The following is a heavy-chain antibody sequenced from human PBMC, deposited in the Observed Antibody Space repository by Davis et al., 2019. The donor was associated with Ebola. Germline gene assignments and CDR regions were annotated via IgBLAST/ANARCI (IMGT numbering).Heavy chain of an antibody. J-gene: IGHJ4*02. Sequence: PGGSLRLSCAASGFTFTVYVMSWVRQAPGKGLEWISSISNSGYETYYADSVKGRFTTSRDNSKSTLNLQMNSLRAGDTAIYHCVATSSSLAAYWGQGTLVTVSS. CDR3: VATSSSLAAY. CDR2: ISNSGYET. D-gene: IGHD6-6*01. V-gene: IGHV3-23*01. CDR1: GFTFTVYV.